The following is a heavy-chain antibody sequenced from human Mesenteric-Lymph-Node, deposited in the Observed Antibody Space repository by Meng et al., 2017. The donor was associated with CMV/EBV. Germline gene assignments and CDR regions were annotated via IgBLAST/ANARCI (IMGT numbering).Heavy chain of an antibody. J-gene: IGHJ6*02. D-gene: IGHD3-22*01. CDR1: GDSVSSNSAA. V-gene: IGHV6-1*01. CDR2: TYYRSKWYN. Sequence: SETLSLTCAISGDSVSSNSAAWTWIRQSPSRGLEWLGRTYYRSKWYNDYAPSVKSRITINPDTSKNQFSLQLKSVTPEDTAVYYCARDRLFYYDSSGYYYGMDVWGQAATVTVSS. CDR3: ARDRLFYYDSSGYYYGMDV.